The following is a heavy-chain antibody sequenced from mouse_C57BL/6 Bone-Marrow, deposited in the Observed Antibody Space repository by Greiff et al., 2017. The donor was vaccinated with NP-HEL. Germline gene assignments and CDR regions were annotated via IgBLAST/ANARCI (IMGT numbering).Heavy chain of an antibody. Sequence: DVLLVESGGGLVKPGGSLKLSCAASGFTFSDYGMHWVRQSPEKGLEWVAYISSDSSTIYYADTVKGRCTISRDNAKNTLFLQMTSLRSEDTAMYYCASRGSGMDYWGQGTSVTVSS. J-gene: IGHJ4*01. V-gene: IGHV5-17*01. CDR1: GFTFSDYG. D-gene: IGHD1-1*01. CDR2: ISSDSSTI. CDR3: ASRGSGMDY.